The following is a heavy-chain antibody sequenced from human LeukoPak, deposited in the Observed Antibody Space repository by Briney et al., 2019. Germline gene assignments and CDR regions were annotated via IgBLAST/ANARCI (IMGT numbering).Heavy chain of an antibody. V-gene: IGHV1-24*01. CDR2: FDPEDGET. J-gene: IGHJ5*02. D-gene: IGHD6-13*01. Sequence: ASVKVSCKVSGYTLTELSMHWVRQAPGKGLEWMGGFDPEDGETVYAQKFQGRVTMTEDTSTDTAYMELSSLRSEDTAMYYCARGHYSSSWYKLVTRRKNWFDPWGQGTLVTVSS. CDR3: ARGHYSSSWYKLVTRRKNWFDP. CDR1: GYTLTELS.